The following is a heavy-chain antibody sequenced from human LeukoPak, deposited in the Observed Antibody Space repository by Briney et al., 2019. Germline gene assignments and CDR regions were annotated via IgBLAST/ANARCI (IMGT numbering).Heavy chain of an antibody. V-gene: IGHV3-23*01. D-gene: IGHD3-3*01. CDR1: GFTFSNFA. CDR2: ISGSGST. Sequence: QPGGSLRLSCTASGFTFSNFAMNWVRQTPGKGLEWVSVISGSGSTYYADSVRGRFTVSRDNSKHTMSLQMNTLRAEDTAVYYCARGITAFGVPGATYYFDYWGRGTLVTVSS. CDR3: ARGITAFGVPGATYYFDY. J-gene: IGHJ4*02.